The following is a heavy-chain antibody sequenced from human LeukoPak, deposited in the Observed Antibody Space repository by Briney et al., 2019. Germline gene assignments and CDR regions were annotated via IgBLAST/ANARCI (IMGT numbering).Heavy chain of an antibody. CDR2: ISGSGRNT. V-gene: IGHV3-23*01. Sequence: GRTLRLSCAASGFIFNNYALSWVRQTPGKGLEWVSAISGSGRNTYYADSVKGRFTISRDNSRSTVDLQMNSLRVEDTGIYYCARDEIPSGTWGQGTMVIVSS. J-gene: IGHJ3*01. D-gene: IGHD6-25*01. CDR3: ARDEIPSGT. CDR1: GFIFNNYA.